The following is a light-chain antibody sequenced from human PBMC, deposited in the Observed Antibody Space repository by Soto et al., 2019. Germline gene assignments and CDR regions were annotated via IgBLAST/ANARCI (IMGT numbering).Light chain of an antibody. V-gene: IGLV1-47*01. CDR2: RNN. CDR1: SSNIGSAY. CDR3: AAWDDSLVV. Sequence: QSVLTQPPSASGTPGQTVTISCSGSSSNIGSAYIYWYQHLPGTAPKLLIYRNNQRPSGVPDRFSASKSCTSASLAISGLRSEDDADYYCAAWDDSLVVFGGGTK. J-gene: IGLJ2*01.